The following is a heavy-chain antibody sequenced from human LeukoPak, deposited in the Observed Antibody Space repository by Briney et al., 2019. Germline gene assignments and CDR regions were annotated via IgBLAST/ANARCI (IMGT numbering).Heavy chain of an antibody. CDR1: GFTLSNYA. V-gene: IGHV3-30-3*01. CDR3: ASRIVVPLDF. Sequence: GGSLRLSCGASGFTLSNYAMHWVRQAPGKGLEWVAVISFDENIKYYADSVKGRFTVSRDNSENTLYLQMNNLRAEDTAVYYCASRIVVPLDFWGQGTLVTVSS. CDR2: ISFDENIK. J-gene: IGHJ4*02. D-gene: IGHD1-26*01.